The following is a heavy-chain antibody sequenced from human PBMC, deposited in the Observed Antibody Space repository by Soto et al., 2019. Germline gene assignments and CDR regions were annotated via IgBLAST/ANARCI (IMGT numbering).Heavy chain of an antibody. V-gene: IGHV4-59*01. J-gene: IGHJ4*02. D-gene: IGHD3-22*01. CDR3: ARDSDYYDSSGYYFFDY. CDR1: GGSISSYY. Sequence: SETLSLTCTVSGGSISSYYWSWIRQPPGKGLEWIGYIYYSGSTNYNPSLKSRVTISVDTSKNQFSLKLSSVTAADTAVYYCARDSDYYDSSGYYFFDYWGQGTLVTVSS. CDR2: IYYSGST.